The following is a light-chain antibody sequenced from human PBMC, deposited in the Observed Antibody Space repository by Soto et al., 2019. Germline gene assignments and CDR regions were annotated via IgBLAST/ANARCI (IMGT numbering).Light chain of an antibody. V-gene: IGKV1-9*01. CDR1: QGISSY. CDR3: QQLNSYPFLT. Sequence: DLQLTQSPSFLSASVGDRVTITCRASQGISSYLAWYQQKPGKAPKLLIYAASTLQSGVPSRFSGSGSETEFTLTISSLQPEDFATYYCQQLNSYPFLTFGGGTKVEIK. CDR2: AAS. J-gene: IGKJ4*01.